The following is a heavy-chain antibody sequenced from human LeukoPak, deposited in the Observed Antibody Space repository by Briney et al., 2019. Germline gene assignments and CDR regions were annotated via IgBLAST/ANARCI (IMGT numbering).Heavy chain of an antibody. CDR1: SGSVSSDTYY. J-gene: IGHJ4*02. CDR2: INHSGST. V-gene: IGHV4-61*01. CDR3: ARLVRSSSWYGPTLLDY. D-gene: IGHD6-13*01. Sequence: SETLSLTCAVSSGSVSSDTYYWSWIRQPQGKGLEWIGEINHSGSTNYNPSLKSRVTISVDTSKNQFSLKLSSVTAADTAVYYCARLVRSSSWYGPTLLDYWGQGTLVTVSS.